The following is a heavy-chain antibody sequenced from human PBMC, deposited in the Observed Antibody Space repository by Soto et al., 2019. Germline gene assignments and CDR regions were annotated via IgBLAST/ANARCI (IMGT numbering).Heavy chain of an antibody. CDR3: AADPSLDDHYFDQ. Sequence: QMQLVQSGPEVKKPGTSVKVSCKGSGFTFSSSAVQWVRQARGQRLEWIGWIVVGSGDTNYAQKFQERVTITRDMSTNTAYMELSSLRSEDTAVYYCAADPSLDDHYFDQWGQGTLVTVST. D-gene: IGHD3-3*02. CDR2: IVVGSGDT. CDR1: GFTFSSSA. J-gene: IGHJ4*02. V-gene: IGHV1-58*01.